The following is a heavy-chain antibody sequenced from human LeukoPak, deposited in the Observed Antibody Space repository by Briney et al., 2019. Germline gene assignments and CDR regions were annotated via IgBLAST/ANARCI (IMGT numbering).Heavy chain of an antibody. CDR1: GGSISSYY. Sequence: SETLSLTCTVSGGSISSYYWSWIRQPAGKGLEWIGRINASESTNYNPSLKSRVTMSVDTSKNQFSLKLSSVTAADTAVYYCARIAAAGPLDYWGQGTLVTVSS. CDR2: INASEST. D-gene: IGHD6-13*01. CDR3: ARIAAAGPLDY. J-gene: IGHJ4*02. V-gene: IGHV4-4*07.